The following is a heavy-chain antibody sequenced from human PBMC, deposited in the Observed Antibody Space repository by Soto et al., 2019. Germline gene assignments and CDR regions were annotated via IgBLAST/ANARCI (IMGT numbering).Heavy chain of an antibody. CDR1: GYTFTSSG. CDR2: ISAYNGNT. CDR3: ASSYYDILTGLLD. D-gene: IGHD3-9*01. Sequence: GASVNVSCKASGYTFTSSGISWVRQAPGQGLEWMGWISAYNGNTNYAQKLQGRVTMTTDTSTSTAYMELRSLRSDDTAVYYCASSYYDILTGLLDWGQGTLVTVSS. J-gene: IGHJ4*02. V-gene: IGHV1-18*01.